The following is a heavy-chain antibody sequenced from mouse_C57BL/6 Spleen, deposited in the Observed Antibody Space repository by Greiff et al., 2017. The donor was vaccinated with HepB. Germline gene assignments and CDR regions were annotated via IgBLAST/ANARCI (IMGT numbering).Heavy chain of an antibody. V-gene: IGHV5-17*01. Sequence: EVKLMESGGGLVKPGGSLKLSCAASGFTFSDYGMHWVRQAPEKGLEWVAYISSGSSTIYYADTVKGRFTISRDNAKNTLFLQMTSLRSDDTAMYYCAAPYAMDYWGQGTSVTVSS. CDR3: AAPYAMDY. CDR1: GFTFSDYG. CDR2: ISSGSSTI. J-gene: IGHJ4*01.